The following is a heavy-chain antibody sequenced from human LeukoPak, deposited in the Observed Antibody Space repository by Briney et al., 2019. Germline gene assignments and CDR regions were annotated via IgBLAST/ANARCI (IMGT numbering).Heavy chain of an antibody. Sequence: GESLKISCKGFGYSFTTYWIGWVRQMPGKGLEWMGIIYPGDSDIRYSPSFQGQFTISADKSISTSYLQWSSLKASDTATYFCARQLGERTFNWNDFDYWGQGTLVSVSS. V-gene: IGHV5-51*01. CDR3: ARQLGERTFNWNDFDY. D-gene: IGHD1-20*01. J-gene: IGHJ4*02. CDR1: GYSFTTYW. CDR2: IYPGDSDI.